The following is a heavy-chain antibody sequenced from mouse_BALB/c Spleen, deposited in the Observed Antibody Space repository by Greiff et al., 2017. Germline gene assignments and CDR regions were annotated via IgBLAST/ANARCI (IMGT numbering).Heavy chain of an antibody. CDR3: TNYRTDY. V-gene: IGHV1-69*02. CDR1: GYTFTSYW. Sequence: VQLQQPGAELVRPGASVKLSCKASGYTFTSYWINWVKQRPGQGLEWIGNIYPSDSYTNYNQKFKDKATLTVDKSSSTAYMQLSSPTSEDSAVYYCTNYRTDYWGQGTTLTVSS. CDR2: IYPSDSYT. J-gene: IGHJ2*01. D-gene: IGHD2-14*01.